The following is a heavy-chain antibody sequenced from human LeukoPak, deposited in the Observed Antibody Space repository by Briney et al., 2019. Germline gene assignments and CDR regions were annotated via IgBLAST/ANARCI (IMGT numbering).Heavy chain of an antibody. CDR1: GGSISSYY. D-gene: IGHD3-22*01. CDR3: AKEKYYYDSSGYYYAPFDY. J-gene: IGHJ4*02. V-gene: IGHV4-4*07. Sequence: SETLSLTCTVSGGSISSYYWSWIRQPAGKGLEWIGRIYTSGSTNYNPSLKSRVTMSADTSKNQFSLNLSSVTAADTAVYYCAKEKYYYDSSGYYYAPFDYWGQGTLVTVSS. CDR2: IYTSGST.